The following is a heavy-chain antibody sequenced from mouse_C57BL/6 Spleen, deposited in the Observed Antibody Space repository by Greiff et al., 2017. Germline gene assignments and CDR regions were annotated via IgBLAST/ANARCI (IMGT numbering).Heavy chain of an antibody. CDR1: GYAFTNYL. CDR2: FNPGSGGT. CDR3: ARERGGPYAMDD. V-gene: IGHV1-54*01. J-gene: IGHJ4*01. Sequence: QVQLKESGAELVRPGTSVKVSCKASGYAFTNYLIEWVKQRPGQGLEWIGVFNPGSGGTNYNEKFKGKATLTADKSSSTAYMQLSSLTSEDSAVYFCARERGGPYAMDDWGQGTSVTVSS.